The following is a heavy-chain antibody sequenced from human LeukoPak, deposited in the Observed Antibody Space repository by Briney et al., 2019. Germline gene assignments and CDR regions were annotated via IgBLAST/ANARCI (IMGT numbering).Heavy chain of an antibody. D-gene: IGHD2-21*01. V-gene: IGHV3-48*01. CDR3: AKAPVTTCRGAYCYPFDY. CDR1: GFTFSSYS. Sequence: GGSLRLSCAASGFTFSSYSMNWVRQAPGKGLEWVSYISGSSSTIYYADSVKGRFTISRDSSKNTLFLQMNRLRPEDAAVYYCAKAPVTTCRGAYCYPFDYWGQGTLVTVSS. J-gene: IGHJ4*02. CDR2: ISGSSSTI.